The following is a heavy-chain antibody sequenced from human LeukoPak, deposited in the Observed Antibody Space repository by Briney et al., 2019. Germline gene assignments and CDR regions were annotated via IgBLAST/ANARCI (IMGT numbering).Heavy chain of an antibody. Sequence: GGSLRLSCAASGFTFSDYDMNWVRQAPGKGLEWVSGISGSGGSTYYADSVKGRFTISRDNSKNTVYLQMNSLRAEDTAVYYCGKDYYGSGSHFLDYWGQGTLVPVSS. D-gene: IGHD3-10*01. V-gene: IGHV3-23*01. CDR2: ISGSGGST. J-gene: IGHJ4*02. CDR1: GFTFSDYD. CDR3: GKDYYGSGSHFLDY.